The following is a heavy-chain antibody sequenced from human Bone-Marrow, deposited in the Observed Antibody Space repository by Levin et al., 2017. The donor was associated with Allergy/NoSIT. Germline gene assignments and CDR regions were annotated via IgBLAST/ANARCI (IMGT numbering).Heavy chain of an antibody. Sequence: SGPTLVKPPQTLTLTCTFSGFSLSTSGVGVSWIRQPPGKALEWLALIYWDDDLRYSPSLKRRLTITKDTSRNQVVLTMTNMDAEDTATYFCAHSQSLRPGLPGYNYGPLDFWGQGSLVVVSS. CDR2: IYWDDDL. CDR1: GFSLSTSGVG. CDR3: AHSQSLRPGLPGYNYGPLDF. D-gene: IGHD5-18*01. J-gene: IGHJ4*02. V-gene: IGHV2-5*02.